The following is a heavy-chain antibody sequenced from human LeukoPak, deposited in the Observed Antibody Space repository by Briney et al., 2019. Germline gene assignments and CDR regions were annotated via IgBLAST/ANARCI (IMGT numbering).Heavy chain of an antibody. CDR1: GFTFSSYW. CDR3: ARDKTDDYTNRYYYYYMDV. Sequence: GGSLRLSCAVSGFTFSSYWMSWVRQAPGKGLEWVANIKQDGSEKYYVDSVKGRFTISRDNAKNSLYLQMNSLRAEDTAVYYCARDKTDDYTNRYYYYYMDVWGKGTTVIVSS. D-gene: IGHD4-11*01. CDR2: IKQDGSEK. J-gene: IGHJ6*03. V-gene: IGHV3-7*01.